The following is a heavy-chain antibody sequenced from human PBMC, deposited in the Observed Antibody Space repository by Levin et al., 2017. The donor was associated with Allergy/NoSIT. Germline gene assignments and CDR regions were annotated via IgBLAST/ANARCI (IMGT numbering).Heavy chain of an antibody. D-gene: IGHD6-6*01. Sequence: GGSLRLSCAASGFTFSTFEMNWVRQAPGKGLEWVSYISNSGRTIYYADSVKGRFTISRDNAKNSLYLQMNSLRAGDTAVYYCAREYTASSVQVFTYYYALDVWGQGTTVTVSS. J-gene: IGHJ6*02. CDR1: GFTFSTFE. V-gene: IGHV3-48*03. CDR2: ISNSGRTI. CDR3: AREYTASSVQVFTYYYALDV.